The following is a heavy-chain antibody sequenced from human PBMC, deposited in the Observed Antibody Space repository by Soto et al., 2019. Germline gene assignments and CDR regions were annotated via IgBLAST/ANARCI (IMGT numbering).Heavy chain of an antibody. CDR3: ARRGLGARFDY. D-gene: IGHD1-26*01. Sequence: PSETLSLTCTVSGGSITIYYWSWIRQTPGKGLEWVGSAHYSGSTQYNPSLKSRVTTSVDTSKNQISLNLTSVTAADTAVYYCARRGLGARFDYWGQGTLVTVSS. J-gene: IGHJ4*02. V-gene: IGHV4-59*01. CDR1: GGSITIYY. CDR2: AHYSGST.